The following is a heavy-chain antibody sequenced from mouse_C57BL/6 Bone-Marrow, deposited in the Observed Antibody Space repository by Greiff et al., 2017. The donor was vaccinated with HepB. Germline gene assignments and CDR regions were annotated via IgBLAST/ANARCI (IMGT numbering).Heavy chain of an antibody. CDR3: ASHSMMVTKGYAMDY. Sequence: VQLKESGPGLVAPSQSLSITCTVSGFSLTSYAISWVRQPPGKGLEWLGVIWTGGGTNYNSALKSRLSISKDNSKSQVFLKMNSLQTDDTARYYCASHSMMVTKGYAMDYWGQGTSVTVSS. J-gene: IGHJ4*01. CDR2: IWTGGGT. V-gene: IGHV2-9-1*01. CDR1: GFSLTSYA. D-gene: IGHD2-3*01.